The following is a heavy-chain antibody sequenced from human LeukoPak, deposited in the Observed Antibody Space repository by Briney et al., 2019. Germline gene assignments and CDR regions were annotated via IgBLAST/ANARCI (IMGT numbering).Heavy chain of an antibody. Sequence: GGSLRLSCAASGFTSSSYAMHWVRQAPGKGLEYVSAISSNGGSTYYANYVKGRFTISRDNSKNTLYLQMGSLRAEDMAVYYCARAVGATNYFDYWGQGTLVTVSS. J-gene: IGHJ4*02. CDR3: ARAVGATNYFDY. CDR2: ISSNGGST. V-gene: IGHV3-64*01. CDR1: GFTSSSYA. D-gene: IGHD1-26*01.